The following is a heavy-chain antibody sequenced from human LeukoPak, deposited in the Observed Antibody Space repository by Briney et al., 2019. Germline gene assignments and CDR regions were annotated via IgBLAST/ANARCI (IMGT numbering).Heavy chain of an antibody. CDR1: GFTFSSYA. J-gene: IGHJ4*02. V-gene: IGHV3-30*04. CDR2: ISYDGSNK. D-gene: IGHD5/OR15-5a*01. CDR3: ARGVN. Sequence: GGSLRLSCAASGFTFSSYAMRWVRQAPGKGLEWVAVISYDGSNKYYADSVKGRFTISRDNSKNTLYLQMNSLRAEDTAVYYCARGVNWGQGTLVTVSS.